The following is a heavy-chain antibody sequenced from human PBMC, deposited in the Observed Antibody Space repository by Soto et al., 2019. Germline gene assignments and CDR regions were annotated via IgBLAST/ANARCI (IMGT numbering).Heavy chain of an antibody. CDR2: MNPNSGNT. J-gene: IGHJ6*02. V-gene: IGHV1-8*01. Sequence: QVQLVQSGAEVKKPGASVKVSCKASGYTFTSYDINWVRQATGQGLEWMGWMNPNSGNTGYAQKFQGRFTMTRNTSISTAYMELSSLRSEDTAVYYCARAGSSGWYHYYYYGMDVWGQGTTVTVSS. D-gene: IGHD6-19*01. CDR3: ARAGSSGWYHYYYYGMDV. CDR1: GYTFTSYD.